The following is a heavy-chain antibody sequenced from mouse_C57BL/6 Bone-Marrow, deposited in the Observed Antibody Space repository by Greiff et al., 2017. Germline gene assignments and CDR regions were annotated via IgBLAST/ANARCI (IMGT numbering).Heavy chain of an antibody. V-gene: IGHV1-50*01. Sequence: QVQLQQPGAELVKPGASVKLSCKASGYTFTSYWMQWVKQRPGQGLEWIGEIDPSDSYTNYNQKFKGKATLTVDTSSGPAYMQRSSLPSGDSAVYYCAGCYYGPWYFDVWGTGATVTVAS. D-gene: IGHD2-1*01. CDR1: GYTFTSYW. CDR3: AGCYYGPWYFDV. J-gene: IGHJ1*03. CDR2: IDPSDSYT.